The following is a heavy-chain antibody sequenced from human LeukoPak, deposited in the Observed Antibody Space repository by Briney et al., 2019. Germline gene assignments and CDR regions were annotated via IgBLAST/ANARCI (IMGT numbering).Heavy chain of an antibody. Sequence: GGSLRLSCAASGFTFSSYSMNWVRQAPGKGLEWVSSISSSSSYIYYADSVKGRFTISRDNAKNTLYLQMNSLRAEDTAVYYCARDTQDIVVVPAAIAFRYYYYYGMDVWGKGTTVTVSS. CDR2: ISSSSSYI. CDR1: GFTFSSYS. V-gene: IGHV3-21*01. D-gene: IGHD2-2*02. J-gene: IGHJ6*04. CDR3: ARDTQDIVVVPAAIAFRYYYYYGMDV.